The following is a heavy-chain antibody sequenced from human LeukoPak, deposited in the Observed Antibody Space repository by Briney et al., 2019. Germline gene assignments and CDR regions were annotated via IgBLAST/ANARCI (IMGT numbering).Heavy chain of an antibody. Sequence: SETLSLTCTVSGGSISSGSYYWSWIRQPAGKGLEWIGRIYTGGSTNYNPSLKSRVTISVDTSKKQFSLKLSSVTAADTAVYYCARDSAVADPIGFDPWGQGTLVTVSS. CDR1: GGSISSGSYY. CDR3: ARDSAVADPIGFDP. D-gene: IGHD5-18*01. CDR2: IYTGGST. V-gene: IGHV4-61*02. J-gene: IGHJ5*02.